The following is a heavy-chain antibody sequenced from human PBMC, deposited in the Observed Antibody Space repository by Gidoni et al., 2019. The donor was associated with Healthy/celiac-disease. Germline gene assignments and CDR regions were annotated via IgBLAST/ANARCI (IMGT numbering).Heavy chain of an antibody. V-gene: IGHV3-49*05. CDR2: IRSKAYGGTT. D-gene: IGHD1-26*01. CDR3: TRVNLRSGSQAGSFDI. Sequence: EVQLVESGGGLVKPGRSLRLPCTASGFTFGDYAMSWFRQAPGKGLEWVGFIRSKAYGGTTEYAASVKGRFTISRDDSKSIAYLQMNSLKTEDTAVYYCTRVNLRSGSQAGSFDIWGQGTMVTVSS. J-gene: IGHJ3*02. CDR1: GFTFGDYA.